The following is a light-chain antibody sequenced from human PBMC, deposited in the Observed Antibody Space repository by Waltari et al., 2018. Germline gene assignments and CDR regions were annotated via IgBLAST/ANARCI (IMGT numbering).Light chain of an antibody. CDR1: SGSIAGHY. J-gene: IGLJ3*02. V-gene: IGLV6-57*03. CDR3: LSYENSVWV. CDR2: DDN. Sequence: NFMLTQPHSVSESPGKTVIISCTRRSGSIAGHYVQWYQQRPGGAPTTVIFDDNRRPSGVPDRFSGSIDSSSNSASLTISGLKTEDEADYYCLSYENSVWVFGGGTKLTVL.